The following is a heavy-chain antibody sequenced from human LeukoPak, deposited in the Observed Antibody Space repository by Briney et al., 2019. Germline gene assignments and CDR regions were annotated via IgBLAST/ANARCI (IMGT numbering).Heavy chain of an antibody. CDR2: IIPIFGTA. Sequence: SVEVSCKASGGTFSSYAISWVRQAPGQGLEWMGGIIPIFGTANYAQKFQGRVTITTDGSTSTAYMELSSLRSEDTAVYYCARDVGELRYFDWLFYWGQGTLVTVSS. D-gene: IGHD3-9*01. J-gene: IGHJ4*02. CDR1: GGTFSSYA. V-gene: IGHV1-69*05. CDR3: ARDVGELRYFDWLFY.